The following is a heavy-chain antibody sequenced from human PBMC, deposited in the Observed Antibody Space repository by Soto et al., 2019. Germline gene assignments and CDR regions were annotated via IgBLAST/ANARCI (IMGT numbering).Heavy chain of an antibody. CDR3: ARVRGHNYDFWSGYYTIGRRFDY. CDR2: IYHSGST. CDR1: SGSISSSNW. D-gene: IGHD3-3*01. J-gene: IGHJ4*02. Sequence: QVQLQESGPGLVKPSGTLSLTCAVSSGSISSSNWWSWVRQPPGKGLEWIGEIYHSGSTNYNPSLKSRVTISVDKSKNQFSLKLSSVTAADTAVYYCARVRGHNYDFWSGYYTIGRRFDYWGQGTLVTVSS. V-gene: IGHV4-4*02.